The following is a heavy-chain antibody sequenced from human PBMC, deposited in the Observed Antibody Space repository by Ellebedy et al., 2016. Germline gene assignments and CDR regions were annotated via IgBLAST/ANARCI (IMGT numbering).Heavy chain of an antibody. V-gene: IGHV1-8*01. CDR2: MNPNSGNT. CDR3: ARGEGNGGDLQHDY. Sequence: SVKVSCXASLYTFPSYDINWVRNATGQGLEWMGWMNPNSGNTGYAQKFQGRVTMTRNTSISTAYMELSSLRCEDRAVYYCARGEGNGGDLQHDYWGQGTLVTVSS. J-gene: IGHJ4*02. D-gene: IGHD4-23*01. CDR1: LYTFPSYD.